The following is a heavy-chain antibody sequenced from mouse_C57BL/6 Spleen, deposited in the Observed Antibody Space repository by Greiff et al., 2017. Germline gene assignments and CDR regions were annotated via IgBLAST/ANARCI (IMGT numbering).Heavy chain of an antibody. Sequence: VQLQQSGPELVKPGASVKISCKASGYTFTDYYMNWVKQSHGKSLEWIGDINPNNGGTSYNQKFKGKATLTVDKSSSTAYMELRSLTSEDSAVYYCAREEHSAMDYWGQGTSVTVSS. CDR3: AREEHSAMDY. V-gene: IGHV1-26*01. CDR1: GYTFTDYY. J-gene: IGHJ4*01. CDR2: INPNNGGT.